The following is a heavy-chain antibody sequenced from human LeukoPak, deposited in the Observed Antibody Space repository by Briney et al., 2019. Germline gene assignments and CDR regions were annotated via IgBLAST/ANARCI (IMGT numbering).Heavy chain of an antibody. J-gene: IGHJ4*02. CDR1: GYSISSGYY. Sequence: PSETLSLTCTVSGYSISSGYYWGWIRQPPGKGLEWIGSIYHSGSTYYNPSLKGRVTISVDTSKNQFSLKLSSVTAADTAVYYCARDVNRRDSSGCYPTKWGQGTLVTVSS. CDR3: ARDVNRRDSSGCYPTK. D-gene: IGHD3-22*01. V-gene: IGHV4-38-2*02. CDR2: IYHSGST.